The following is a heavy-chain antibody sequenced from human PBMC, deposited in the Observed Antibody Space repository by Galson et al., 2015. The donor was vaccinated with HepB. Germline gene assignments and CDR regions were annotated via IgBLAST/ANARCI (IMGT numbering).Heavy chain of an antibody. V-gene: IGHV5-51*01. J-gene: IGHJ4*02. CDR2: ICPGDSDT. Sequence: QSGAEVKKPGESVKISCKGSGYSFTSYWIGWVRQMPGKGLEWMGIICPGDSDTRYSPSFQGQVTISADKSISTAYLQWSSLKASDIAMYYCARQVDQYSSGWYNFDYWGQRTLVTVSS. D-gene: IGHD6-19*01. CDR1: GYSFTSYW. CDR3: ARQVDQYSSGWYNFDY.